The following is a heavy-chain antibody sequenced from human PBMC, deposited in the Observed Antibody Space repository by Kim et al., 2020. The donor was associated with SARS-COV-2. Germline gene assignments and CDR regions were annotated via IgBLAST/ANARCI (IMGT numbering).Heavy chain of an antibody. V-gene: IGHV3-23*01. CDR3: AKFMGSILPTRGMDV. Sequence: GGSLRLSCVASGFIFNNYALTWVRQAPGKALEWGSAISGSGDTTYYADSVKGRFTISRDYSKSTLYLQMNSLRVEDTAVYYCAKFMGSILPTRGMDVWGQGTTVTVSS. D-gene: IGHD2-2*02. CDR2: ISGSGDTT. J-gene: IGHJ6*02. CDR1: GFIFNNYA.